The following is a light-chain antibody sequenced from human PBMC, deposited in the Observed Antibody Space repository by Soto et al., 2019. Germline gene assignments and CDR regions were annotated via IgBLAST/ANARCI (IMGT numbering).Light chain of an antibody. CDR2: NAF. CDR1: QSINIY. V-gene: IGKV3-11*01. CDR3: QQRYNWPRT. Sequence: EIVLTQSPATLSLSPGERATLSSRASQSINIYLAWYQQRPGQAPRLLIYNAFNRATDIPGRFSGSGSGTDFTLTISSLEPEDFAIYYCQQRYNWPRTFGQGTKVEIK. J-gene: IGKJ1*01.